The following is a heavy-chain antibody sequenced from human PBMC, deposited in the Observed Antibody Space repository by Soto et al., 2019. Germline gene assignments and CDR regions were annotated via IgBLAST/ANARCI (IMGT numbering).Heavy chain of an antibody. Sequence: QVHLVESGGGVVQPGRSLRLSCAASGFTFNNYGMHWVRQAPGKGLEWVAVIWYDGSNKYYADSVKGRFTISRDNSKNTLYLQMNSLRAEDTAVYYCGRGLEMYYRAMDVWGQGTTVTVSS. D-gene: IGHD3-16*01. CDR1: GFTFNNYG. CDR2: IWYDGSNK. J-gene: IGHJ6*02. CDR3: GRGLEMYYRAMDV. V-gene: IGHV3-33*01.